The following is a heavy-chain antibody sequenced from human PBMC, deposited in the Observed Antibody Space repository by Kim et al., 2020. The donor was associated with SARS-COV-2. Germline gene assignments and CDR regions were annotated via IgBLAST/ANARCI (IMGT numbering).Heavy chain of an antibody. J-gene: IGHJ6*02. V-gene: IGHV3-21*01. Sequence: GGSLRLSCAASGFTFSSYSMNWVRQAPGKGLEWVSSISSSSSYIYYADSVKGRFTISRDNAKNSLYLQMNSLRAEDTAVYYCARVYDFWSGYFFYYYYGMDVWGQGTTVTVSS. CDR1: GFTFSSYS. D-gene: IGHD3-3*01. CDR2: ISSSSSYI. CDR3: ARVYDFWSGYFFYYYYGMDV.